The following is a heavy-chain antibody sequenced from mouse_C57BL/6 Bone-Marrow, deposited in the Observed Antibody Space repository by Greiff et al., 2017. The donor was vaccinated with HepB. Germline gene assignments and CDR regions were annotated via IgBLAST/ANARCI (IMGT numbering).Heavy chain of an antibody. J-gene: IGHJ3*01. Sequence: EVQLVESGGGLVQPGGSLSLSCAASGFTFTDYYMSLVRQPPGKALEWLGFIRNKANGYTTEYSASVKGRFTISRDNSQSILYLQMNALRAEDSATYYCARYGYPAWFAYWGQGTLVTVSA. D-gene: IGHD1-2*01. V-gene: IGHV7-3*01. CDR2: IRNKANGYTT. CDR1: GFTFTDYY. CDR3: ARYGYPAWFAY.